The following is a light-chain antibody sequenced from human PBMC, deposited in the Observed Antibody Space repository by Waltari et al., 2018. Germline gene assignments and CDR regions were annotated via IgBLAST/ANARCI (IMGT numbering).Light chain of an antibody. CDR1: SGHSSNV. Sequence: QLVLTQSPSASASLGASVKLTCTLSSGHSSNVVAWLQQRPEKGPRYLMKVNSDGSPSKGDEIPDRFSGSSSGAERYLTISSLQSEDEAAYYCQTGGHGTWVFGGGTKLTVL. V-gene: IGLV4-69*01. CDR3: QTGGHGTWV. CDR2: VNSDGSP. J-gene: IGLJ3*02.